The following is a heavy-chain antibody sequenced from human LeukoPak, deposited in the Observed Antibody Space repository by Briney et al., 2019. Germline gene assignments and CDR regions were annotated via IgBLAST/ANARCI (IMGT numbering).Heavy chain of an antibody. D-gene: IGHD2-21*02. CDR3: AKGHVVVTAAFDY. Sequence: GGSLRLSCAASGFTFSDYYMSWIRQAPGKGLEWVSAISGSGGSTYYADSVKGRFTISRDNSKNTLYLQMNSLRAEDTAVYYCAKGHVVVTAAFDYWGQGTLVTVSS. J-gene: IGHJ4*02. V-gene: IGHV3-23*01. CDR2: ISGSGGST. CDR1: GFTFSDYY.